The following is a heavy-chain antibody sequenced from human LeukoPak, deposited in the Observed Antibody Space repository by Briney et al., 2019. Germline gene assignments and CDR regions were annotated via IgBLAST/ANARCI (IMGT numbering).Heavy chain of an antibody. CDR2: INHSGST. J-gene: IGHJ5*02. V-gene: IGHV4-34*01. CDR3: ARDDLKFLEWLLTYGWFDP. CDR1: GGSFSGYY. D-gene: IGHD3-3*01. Sequence: MTSETLSLTCAVYGGSFSGYYWSWIRQPPGKGLEWIGEINHSGSTNYNPSLKSRVTISVDTSKNQFSLKLSSVTAADTAVYYCARDDLKFLEWLLTYGWFDPWGQGTLVTVSS.